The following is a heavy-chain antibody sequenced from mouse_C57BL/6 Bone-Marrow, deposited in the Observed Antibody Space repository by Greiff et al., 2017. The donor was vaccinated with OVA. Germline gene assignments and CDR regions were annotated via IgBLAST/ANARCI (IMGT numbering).Heavy chain of an antibody. V-gene: IGHV1-81*01. J-gene: IGHJ2*01. D-gene: IGHD2-5*01. CDR1: GSTFTSYG. Sequence: VQLQQSGAELARPGASVKLSCKASGSTFTSYGISWVKQRTGQGLGWIGEIYPRSGNTYYNEKFKGKATLTADKSSSTAYMELRSLTSEDAAVYFCAEGDSNLYFDYWGQGTTLTVSS. CDR3: AEGDSNLYFDY. CDR2: IYPRSGNT.